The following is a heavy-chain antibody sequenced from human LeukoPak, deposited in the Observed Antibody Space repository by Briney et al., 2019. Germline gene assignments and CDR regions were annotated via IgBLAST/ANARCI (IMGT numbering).Heavy chain of an antibody. CDR3: ARDTVGATTNYFDY. V-gene: IGHV3-30-3*01. D-gene: IGHD1-26*01. Sequence: PGGSLRLSCAASGFTFSSYAMHWVRQAPGKGLEWVAVISYDGSNKYYADSVKGRFTISRDNSKNTLYLQMNSLRAEDTAVYYCARDTVGATTNYFDYWGQGTLVTVSS. J-gene: IGHJ4*02. CDR2: ISYDGSNK. CDR1: GFTFSSYA.